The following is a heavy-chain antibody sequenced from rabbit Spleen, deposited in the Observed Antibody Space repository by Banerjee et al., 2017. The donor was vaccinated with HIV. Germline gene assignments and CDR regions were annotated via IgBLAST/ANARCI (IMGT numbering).Heavy chain of an antibody. CDR2: IYSRIGGA. Sequence: QSLEESGGDLVKPGASLTLTCTASGFDFSTNYWISWVRQAPGKGLEWIGCIYSRIGGASYASWAKVRFSKTATSSMTVTLQSLSLTAADTALYVSEGDHAVRGYRLNLWGQGTLVTVS. CDR1: GFDFSTNYW. V-gene: IGHV1S40*01. J-gene: IGHJ3*01. D-gene: IGHD4-2*01. CDR3: EGDHAVRGYRLNL.